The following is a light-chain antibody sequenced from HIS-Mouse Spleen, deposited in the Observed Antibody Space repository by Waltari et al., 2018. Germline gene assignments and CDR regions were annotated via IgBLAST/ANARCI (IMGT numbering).Light chain of an antibody. J-gene: IGLJ2*01. CDR2: EDS. CDR3: YSTDSSGNHRV. V-gene: IGLV3-10*01. Sequence: SYELTQPPSVSVSPGQTARITCSGDASPKKYAYWYQQKSGQAPVLVIYEDSKRHSGIPERFSGSSSGTMATLTISGAQVEDEADYYCYSTDSSGNHRVFGGGTKLTVL. CDR1: ASPKKY.